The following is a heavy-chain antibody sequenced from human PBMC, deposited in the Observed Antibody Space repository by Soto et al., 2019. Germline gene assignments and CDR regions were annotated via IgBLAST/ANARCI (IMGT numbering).Heavy chain of an antibody. D-gene: IGHD3-22*01. CDR2: VSSSGST. Sequence: PSETLSLTFTVSGGSISGDHWNWIRQPPGKGLEWIAYVSSSGSTKYNPSLKSRVTISIDTTKNQFSLRLSSVTAADTAVYYCASGFYDSRGYSEAFDIWGQGTKVTVSS. V-gene: IGHV4-59*01. J-gene: IGHJ3*02. CDR1: GGSISGDH. CDR3: ASGFYDSRGYSEAFDI.